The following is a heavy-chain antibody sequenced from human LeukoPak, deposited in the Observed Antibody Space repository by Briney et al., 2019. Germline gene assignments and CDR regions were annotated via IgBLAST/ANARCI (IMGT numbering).Heavy chain of an antibody. J-gene: IGHJ3*02. Sequence: GGSLSLSCAASGFSFSRYWMNGVRQAPGKGLEWLAIIKQDGSEKYYVDSVKGRFTISRDNAQNLVYLQLNSLRGDDTAVYYCAGGAGWTSDMWGQGTLVIVSS. CDR1: GFSFSRYW. CDR2: IKQDGSEK. V-gene: IGHV3-7*01. D-gene: IGHD6-19*01. CDR3: AGGAGWTSDM.